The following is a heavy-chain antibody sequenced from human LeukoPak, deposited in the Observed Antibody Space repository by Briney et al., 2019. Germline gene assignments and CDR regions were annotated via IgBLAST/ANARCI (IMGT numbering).Heavy chain of an antibody. D-gene: IGHD6-13*01. CDR2: ISSSGGST. CDR3: ARDLDIAAAGTGSDP. CDR1: GFTFSSYA. V-gene: IGHV3-23*01. Sequence: GGSLRLSCAASGFTFSSYAVSWARQAPGKGLQWVSAISSSGGSTYYADSVKGRFTISRDNSKNTLYLQMNSLRAEDTAVYYCARDLDIAAAGTGSDPWGQGTLVTVSS. J-gene: IGHJ5*02.